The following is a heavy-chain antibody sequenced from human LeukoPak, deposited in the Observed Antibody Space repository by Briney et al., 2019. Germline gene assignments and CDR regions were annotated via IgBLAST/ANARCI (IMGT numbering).Heavy chain of an antibody. V-gene: IGHV3-74*01. Sequence: GGSLRLSCAASGFTFYTYWMHWVRQAPGKGLVCVSRINSDGTSTAYADSVKGRFTISRDNSKNTLYLQMNSLRAEDTAVYYCAKDLCSTVVTPLCWYFDLWGRGTLVTVSS. CDR1: GFTFYTYW. J-gene: IGHJ2*01. CDR2: INSDGTST. CDR3: AKDLCSTVVTPLCWYFDL. D-gene: IGHD4-23*01.